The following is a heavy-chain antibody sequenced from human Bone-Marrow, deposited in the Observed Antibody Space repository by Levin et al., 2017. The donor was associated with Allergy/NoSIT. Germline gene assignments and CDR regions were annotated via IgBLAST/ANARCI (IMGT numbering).Heavy chain of an antibody. V-gene: IGHV3-15*01. CDR1: GFVFDNAW. J-gene: IGHJ6*04. D-gene: IGHD2-21*02. CDR3: TTAGCPHCTVTAEREDV. Sequence: PGESLKISCAASGFVFDNAWMTWIRQAPGKGLEWVGRIKSRTDGGTTDYAAPVKGRFSISRDDSKNILYLQMDTVRTEDTALYYCTTAGCPHCTVTAEREDVWGKGTTVTVSS. CDR2: IKSRTDGGTT.